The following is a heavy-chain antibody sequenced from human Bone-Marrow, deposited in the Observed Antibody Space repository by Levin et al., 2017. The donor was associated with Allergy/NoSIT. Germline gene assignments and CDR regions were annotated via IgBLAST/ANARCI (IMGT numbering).Heavy chain of an antibody. J-gene: IGHJ4*02. V-gene: IGHV1-2*02. CDR3: ARGGTSSNDY. CDR2: IDPTRGDT. D-gene: IGHD6-13*01. Sequence: GGSLRLSCTVSGYTFTDYYIHWVRQTPGQGLEWIGWIDPTRGDTKFAENFHARVVLTRNSSISTAYMELGRLRSDDTALYYCARGGTSSNDYWGQGTLVTVSS. CDR1: GYTFTDYY.